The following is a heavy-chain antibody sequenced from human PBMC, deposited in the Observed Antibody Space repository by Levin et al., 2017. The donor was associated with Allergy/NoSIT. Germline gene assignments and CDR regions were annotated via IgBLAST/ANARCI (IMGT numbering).Heavy chain of an antibody. CDR1: GFTVSSNY. CDR2: IYSGGST. Sequence: GGSLRLSCAASGFTVSSNYMSWVRQAPGKGLEWVSVIYSGGSTYYADSVKGRFTISRDNSKNTLYLQMNSLRAEDTAVYYCARGGASNYGSGSYYPYYWGQGTLVTVSS. J-gene: IGHJ4*02. D-gene: IGHD3-10*01. V-gene: IGHV3-66*02. CDR3: ARGGASNYGSGSYYPYY.